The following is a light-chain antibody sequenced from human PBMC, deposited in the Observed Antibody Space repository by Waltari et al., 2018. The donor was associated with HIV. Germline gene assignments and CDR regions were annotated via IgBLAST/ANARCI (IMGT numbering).Light chain of an antibody. CDR2: QDS. V-gene: IGLV3-1*01. Sequence: SYELTQPPSVSVSPGQTASITCSGDKLGDKYACWYQQKPGQSPVLVIYQDSKRPSGIPERFSGSNSGNTATLTISGTQAMDEADYYCQAWDSSTARVFCGGTKLTVL. CDR3: QAWDSSTARV. CDR1: KLGDKY. J-gene: IGLJ2*01.